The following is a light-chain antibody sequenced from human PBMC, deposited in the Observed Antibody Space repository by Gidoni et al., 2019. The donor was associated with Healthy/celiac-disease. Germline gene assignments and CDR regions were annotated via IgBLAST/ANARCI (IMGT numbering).Light chain of an antibody. J-gene: IGKJ4*01. V-gene: IGKV1-33*01. Sequence: DIQMTQSPSSLSASVGDRVTITCQASQDISNYLNWYQQKPGKAPKRLIYDASNLETGVPSMFSGSGSGTDFTFTISSLQPEDIATYYCQQYDNLLPLTFGGGTKVEIK. CDR2: DAS. CDR1: QDISNY. CDR3: QQYDNLLPLT.